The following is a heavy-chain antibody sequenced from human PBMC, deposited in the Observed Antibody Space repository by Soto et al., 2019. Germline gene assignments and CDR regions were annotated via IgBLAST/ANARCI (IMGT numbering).Heavy chain of an antibody. CDR1: GFTFSNYG. V-gene: IGHV3-33*01. D-gene: IGHD5-18*01. Sequence: GGSLRLSCAASGFTFSNYGMHWVRQAPGKGLEWVAVIWYDGSNKYYADSVKGRFTISRDNSKNTLYLQMNSLRAEDTAVYYCARAWGDTAMVGTWGQGTLVTVSS. CDR2: IWYDGSNK. J-gene: IGHJ5*02. CDR3: ARAWGDTAMVGT.